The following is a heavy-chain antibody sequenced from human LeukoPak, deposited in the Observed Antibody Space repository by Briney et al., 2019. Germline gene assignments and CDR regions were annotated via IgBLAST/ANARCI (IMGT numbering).Heavy chain of an antibody. CDR3: ARAVLLWFGEPRPFYFDY. Sequence: SQTLSLTCTVSGGSISSGDYYWSWIRQPPGKGLEWIGYIYYSGSTYYNPSLKSRVTISVDTSKNQFSLKLSSVTAADTAVYYCARAVLLWFGEPRPFYFDYWGQGTLVTVSS. CDR1: GGSISSGDYY. J-gene: IGHJ4*02. D-gene: IGHD3-10*01. CDR2: IYYSGST. V-gene: IGHV4-30-4*01.